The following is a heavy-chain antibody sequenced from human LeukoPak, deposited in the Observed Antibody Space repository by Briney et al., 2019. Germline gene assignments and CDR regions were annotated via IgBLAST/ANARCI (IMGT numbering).Heavy chain of an antibody. V-gene: IGHV4-59*01. Sequence: SETLSLTCTASGGSINSYYWSWIRQPPGKGLEWIGYIYYSGSTNYNPSLKSRVTISVDTSKNQFSLKLSSVTAADTAVYYCARATLEYCSGGSCLLRAFDIWGQGTMVTVSS. D-gene: IGHD2-15*01. CDR3: ARATLEYCSGGSCLLRAFDI. J-gene: IGHJ3*02. CDR2: IYYSGST. CDR1: GGSINSYY.